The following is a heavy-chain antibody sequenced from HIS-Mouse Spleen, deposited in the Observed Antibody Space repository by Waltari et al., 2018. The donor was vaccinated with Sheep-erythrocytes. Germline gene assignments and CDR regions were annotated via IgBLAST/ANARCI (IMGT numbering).Heavy chain of an antibody. Sequence: EVQLVESGGGLVKPGGSLRLSCAASGFTFISYSMNWVRQAPGKGLELVSSISSSSSYIYYADSVKGRFTISRDNAKNSLYLQMNSLRAEDTAVYYCARVASGATFDYWGQGTLVTVSS. D-gene: IGHD1-26*01. CDR2: ISSSSSYI. CDR1: GFTFISYS. CDR3: ARVASGATFDY. J-gene: IGHJ4*02. V-gene: IGHV3-21*01.